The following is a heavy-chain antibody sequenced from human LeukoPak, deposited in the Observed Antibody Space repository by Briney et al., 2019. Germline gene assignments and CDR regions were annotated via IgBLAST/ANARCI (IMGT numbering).Heavy chain of an antibody. V-gene: IGHV3-30-3*01. CDR2: ISYDGSNK. CDR1: GFTFSSYA. D-gene: IGHD2-15*01. CDR3: ARDLFGYCSGGSCSQAHY. Sequence: PGRSLRLSCAASGFTFSSYAMHWVRQAPGKGLEWVAVISYDGSNKYYADSVKGRFTISRDNSKNTLYLQMNSLRAEDTAVYYCARDLFGYCSGGSCSQAHYWGQGTLVTSPQ. J-gene: IGHJ4*02.